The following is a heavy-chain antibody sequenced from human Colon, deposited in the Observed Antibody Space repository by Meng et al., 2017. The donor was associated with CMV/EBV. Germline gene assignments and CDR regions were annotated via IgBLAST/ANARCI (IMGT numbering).Heavy chain of an antibody. V-gene: IGHV3-15*01. CDR3: TTEEGTDFWSGDSYFDY. Sequence: TFSNAWMSWGRQAPGKGLEWVGRIKSKTDGGTTDYAAPVKGRFTISRDDSKNTLYLQMNSLKTEDTAVYYCTTEEGTDFWSGDSYFDYWGQGTLVTVSS. CDR2: IKSKTDGGTT. J-gene: IGHJ4*02. CDR1: TFSNAW. D-gene: IGHD3-3*01.